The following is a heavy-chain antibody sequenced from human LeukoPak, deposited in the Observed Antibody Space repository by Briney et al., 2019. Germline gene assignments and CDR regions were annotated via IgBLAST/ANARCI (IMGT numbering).Heavy chain of an antibody. J-gene: IGHJ6*04. CDR2: IYTGVST. CDR1: GFTVSNNY. CDR3: ASVRPHPILDV. Sequence: GESLRLSCAASGFTVSNNYMSWVRQAPGKGLEWVSVIYTGVSTYYADSVKGRFAISRDNSKNKLYLQMNSLTAEDTGVYYCASVRPHPILDVWGKGTTVTVSS. D-gene: IGHD6-6*01. V-gene: IGHV3-53*01.